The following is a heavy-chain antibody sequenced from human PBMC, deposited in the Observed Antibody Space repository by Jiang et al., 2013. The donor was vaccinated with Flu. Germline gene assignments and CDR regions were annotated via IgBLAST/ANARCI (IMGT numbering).Heavy chain of an antibody. CDR1: GGTFSSYA. Sequence: GAEVKKPGSSVKVSCKASGGTFSSYAISWVRQAPGQGLEWMGIINPSGGSTSYAQKFQGRVTMTRDTSTSTVYMELSSLRSEDTAVYYCARARRGGSCYSYWGQGTLVTVSS. J-gene: IGHJ4*02. V-gene: IGHV1-46*01. D-gene: IGHD2-15*01. CDR2: INPSGGST. CDR3: ARARRGGSCYSY.